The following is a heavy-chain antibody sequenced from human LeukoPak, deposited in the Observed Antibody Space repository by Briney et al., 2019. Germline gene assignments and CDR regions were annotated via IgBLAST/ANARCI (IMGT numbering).Heavy chain of an antibody. CDR3: ARAASGYYFGESLYYFDY. V-gene: IGHV3-21*01. Sequence: GGSLRLSCAASGFTFSSYSMNWVRQAPGKGLEWVSSISSSSSYIYYADSVKGRFTISRDNAKNSLYLQMNSLRAEDTAVYYCARAASGYYFGESLYYFDYWGQGTLDTVSS. CDR1: GFTFSSYS. CDR2: ISSSSSYI. D-gene: IGHD3-22*01. J-gene: IGHJ4*02.